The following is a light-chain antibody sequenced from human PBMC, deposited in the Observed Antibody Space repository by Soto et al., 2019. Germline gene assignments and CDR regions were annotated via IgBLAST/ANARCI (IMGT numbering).Light chain of an antibody. Sequence: QSVLTQPPSASGTPGQRVTISCSGSSSNIGSNTVNWYQQLPGTAPKLLIYSNNQRPPGVPDRFSGSKSGTSASLAISGLQSEDVADYYCAAWDDSLNGLNYVFGTG. V-gene: IGLV1-44*01. CDR3: AAWDDSLNGLNYV. J-gene: IGLJ1*01. CDR2: SNN. CDR1: SSNIGSNT.